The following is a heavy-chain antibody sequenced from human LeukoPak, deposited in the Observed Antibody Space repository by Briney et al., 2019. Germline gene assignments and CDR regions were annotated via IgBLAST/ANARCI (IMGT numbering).Heavy chain of an antibody. CDR1: GDSISSSSYS. V-gene: IGHV4-39*01. D-gene: IGHD3-22*01. CDR2: SYYTGTT. J-gene: IGHJ4*02. Sequence: TASETLSLTCTVSGDSISSSSYSWGWIRQPPGKGLEWIGTSYYTGTTYFNPSLESRITISEDTSKNQFSLKLNSVTAADSAIYYCARSIPTSGYYGGYFDYWGQGTLVTVSS. CDR3: ARSIPTSGYYGGYFDY.